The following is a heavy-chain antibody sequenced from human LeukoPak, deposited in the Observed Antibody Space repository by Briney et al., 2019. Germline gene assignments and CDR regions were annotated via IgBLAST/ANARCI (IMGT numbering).Heavy chain of an antibody. CDR3: ARDPASAGWFDL. CDR2: ISYDGSNK. J-gene: IGHJ5*02. CDR1: GFTFSSYA. Sequence: PGRSLRLSCAASGFTFSSYAMHWVRQAPGKWLEWVAVISYDGSNKYYADSVKGRFTISRDNSKNTLYLQMNSLRAEDTAVYYCARDPASAGWFDLWGQGTLVTVSS. V-gene: IGHV3-30-3*01.